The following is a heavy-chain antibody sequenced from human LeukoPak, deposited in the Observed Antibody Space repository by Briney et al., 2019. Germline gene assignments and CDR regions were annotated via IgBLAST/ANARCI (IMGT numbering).Heavy chain of an antibody. CDR1: GGSLSGYY. J-gene: IGHJ4*02. CDR2: IKHSGST. Sequence: SQTLSLTCAVYGGSLSGYYCSWIRQPPGKGLEWIGEIKHSGSTNYNPSLKSRVTISVDASKNQFSLKLSSVTAADTAVYYCARELVDYDFWSGYYPKYYFDYWGQGTLVSVSS. V-gene: IGHV4-34*01. D-gene: IGHD3-3*01. CDR3: ARELVDYDFWSGYYPKYYFDY.